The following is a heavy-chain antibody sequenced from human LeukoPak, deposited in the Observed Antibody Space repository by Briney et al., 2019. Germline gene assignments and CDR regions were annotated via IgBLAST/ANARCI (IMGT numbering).Heavy chain of an antibody. CDR3: ARRKFLRAVTTFQH. CDR2: INHSGST. Sequence: PSETLSLTCAVYGGSFSGYYWSWIRQPPGKGLEWIGEINHSGSTNYNPSLKSRVTISVDTSKNQFSLKLSSVTAADTAVYYCARRKFLRAVTTFQHWGQGTLVTVSS. D-gene: IGHD2/OR15-2a*01. J-gene: IGHJ1*01. CDR1: GGSFSGYY. V-gene: IGHV4-34*01.